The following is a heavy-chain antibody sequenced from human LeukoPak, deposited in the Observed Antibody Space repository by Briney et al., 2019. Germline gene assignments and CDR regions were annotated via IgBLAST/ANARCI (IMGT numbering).Heavy chain of an antibody. Sequence: ASETLSLTCTVYSGSISSYYWSWIRQPPGKGLEWIGYIYYSGSTNYNPSLKSRVTISVDTSKNQFSLKLSSVTAADTAVYYCARYRENYYHSSGYGDWGQGTLVTVSS. V-gene: IGHV4-59*01. CDR3: ARYRENYYHSSGYGD. J-gene: IGHJ4*02. CDR1: SGSISSYY. CDR2: IYYSGST. D-gene: IGHD3-22*01.